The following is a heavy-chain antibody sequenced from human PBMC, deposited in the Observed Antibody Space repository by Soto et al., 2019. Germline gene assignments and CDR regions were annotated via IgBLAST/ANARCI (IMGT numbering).Heavy chain of an antibody. V-gene: IGHV1-69*01. Sequence: QVQLVQSGAEVKKPGSSVKVSCKASGGTFSSYAISWVRQAPGQGLEWMGGIIPIFGTANYAQKFQGRVTITADESTSTAYMELSSLRSEDTAVYYCASQPMAAADQQLEVDWFDPWGQGTLVTVSS. J-gene: IGHJ5*02. D-gene: IGHD6-13*01. CDR3: ASQPMAAADQQLEVDWFDP. CDR2: IIPIFGTA. CDR1: GGTFSSYA.